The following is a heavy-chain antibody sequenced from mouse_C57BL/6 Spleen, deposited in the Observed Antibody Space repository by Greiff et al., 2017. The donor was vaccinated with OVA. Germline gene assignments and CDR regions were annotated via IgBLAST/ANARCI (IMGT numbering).Heavy chain of an antibody. V-gene: IGHV1-54*01. Sequence: VQLVESGAELVRPGTSVKVSCKASGYAFTNYLIEWVKQRPGQGLEWIGVINPGSGGTNYNEKFKGKATLTADNTSSTAYMQLSSLTSDDYAVYFCARFDSWYFDVWGTGTTVTVSS. CDR3: ARFDSWYFDV. CDR1: GYAFTNYL. J-gene: IGHJ1*03. CDR2: INPGSGGT.